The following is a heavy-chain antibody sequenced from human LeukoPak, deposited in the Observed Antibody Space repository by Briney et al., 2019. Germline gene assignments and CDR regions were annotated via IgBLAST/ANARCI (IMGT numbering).Heavy chain of an antibody. CDR1: GSTFSNYW. D-gene: IGHD5-12*01. CDR2: INTDGRDT. CDR3: ARRGEDGFGYRY. Sequence: GGSLRLSCVVSGSTFSNYWMHWVRQAPGKGLFWVSRINTDGRDTSYGDSLRGRFTRSRENAKTTLYLQMNSLRSEDTAVYYCARRGEDGFGYRYWGQGTLVTVSS. J-gene: IGHJ4*02. V-gene: IGHV3-74*01.